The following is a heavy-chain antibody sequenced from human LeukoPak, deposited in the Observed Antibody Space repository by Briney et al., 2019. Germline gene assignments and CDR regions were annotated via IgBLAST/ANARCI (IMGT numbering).Heavy chain of an antibody. V-gene: IGHV1-69*06. CDR3: AKDRNYDYVWGSYMT. D-gene: IGHD3-16*01. CDR1: GGTFSSYA. Sequence: SVKVSCKASGGTFSSYAISWVRQAPGQGLEGMGGIIPIFGTANYAQKFQGRVTITADKSTSTAYMELSSLRSEDTAVYYCAKDRNYDYVWGSYMTWGQGTLVTVSS. J-gene: IGHJ4*02. CDR2: IIPIFGTA.